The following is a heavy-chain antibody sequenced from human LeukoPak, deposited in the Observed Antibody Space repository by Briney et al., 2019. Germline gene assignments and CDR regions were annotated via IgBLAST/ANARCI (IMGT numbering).Heavy chain of an antibody. D-gene: IGHD3-10*01. V-gene: IGHV4-34*01. J-gene: IGHJ2*01. CDR3: ARDLTGELWFGEKDWYFDL. CDR1: GGSFSGYY. Sequence: PSETLSLTCAVHGGSFSGYYWTWIRQPPGKGLEWIGEINHSGTTNYNPSLKSRVTMSVDTSKNQFSLKLSSVTAADTAVYYCARDLTGELWFGEKDWYFDLWGRGTLVTVSS. CDR2: INHSGTT.